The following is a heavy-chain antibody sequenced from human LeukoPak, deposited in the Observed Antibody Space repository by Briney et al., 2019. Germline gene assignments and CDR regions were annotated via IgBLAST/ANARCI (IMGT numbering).Heavy chain of an antibody. V-gene: IGHV3-30*04. CDR1: GFTFSTYA. CDR2: ISYDGSNK. CDR3: TRDDRYFDY. J-gene: IGHJ4*02. Sequence: GGSLRLSCAASGFTFSTYAIHWVRQAPGKGLEWVAVISYDGSNKYYADSVKGRFSISRDNSKNTLYLQVNSLKTEDAAVYYCTRDDRYFDYWGQGTLVTVSS.